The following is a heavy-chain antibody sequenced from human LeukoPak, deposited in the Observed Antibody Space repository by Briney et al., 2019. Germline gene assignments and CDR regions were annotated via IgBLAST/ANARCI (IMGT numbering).Heavy chain of an antibody. CDR2: INPSGGST. V-gene: IGHV1-46*01. D-gene: IGHD3-22*01. CDR1: GYTFTCYY. J-gene: IGHJ4*02. Sequence: GASVKVSCKASGYTFTCYYMHWVRQAPGQGLEWMEIINPSGGSTSYAQKFQGRVTMTRDTSTSTVYMELSSLRSEDTAVYYCASGYSPWYFDYWGQGTLVTVSS. CDR3: ASGYSPWYFDY.